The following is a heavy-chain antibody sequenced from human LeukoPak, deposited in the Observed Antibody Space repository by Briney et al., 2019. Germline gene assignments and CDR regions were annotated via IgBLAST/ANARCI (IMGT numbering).Heavy chain of an antibody. CDR2: ISGDGTAR. CDR1: GFTSSSYW. CDR3: VPRSGGMDV. V-gene: IGHV3-74*01. Sequence: GGSLRLSCAASGFTSSSYWMHWVRQVPGKGLVWVSRISGDGTARNYADSVKGRFTISRDDAKNTVDLQMNSLRAEDTAVYYCVPRSGGMDVWGQGTTVIVSS. D-gene: IGHD3-16*01. J-gene: IGHJ6*02.